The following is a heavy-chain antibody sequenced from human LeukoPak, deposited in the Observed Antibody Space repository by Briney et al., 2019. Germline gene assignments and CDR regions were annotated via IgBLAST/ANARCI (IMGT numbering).Heavy chain of an antibody. CDR2: IYYSGNT. D-gene: IGHD3-22*01. J-gene: IGHJ4*02. CDR1: GGSINNYY. V-gene: IGHV4-59*06. CDR3: ARTSYYYDRSGYYYPYYFDY. Sequence: SETLSLTCIVSGGSINNYYRGWIRQPPGKGLEWIGYIYYSGNTYYNPSLKSRVTISVDTSKNQFSLKLSSVTAADTAVYFCARTSYYYDRSGYYYPYYFDYWGQGTLVTVSS.